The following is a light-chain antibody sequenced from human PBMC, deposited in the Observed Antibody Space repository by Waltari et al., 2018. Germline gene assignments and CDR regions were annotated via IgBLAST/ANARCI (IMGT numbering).Light chain of an antibody. CDR2: DAS. J-gene: IGKJ4*01. CDR3: QQYDHLPLT. Sequence: DVQMTQSPSSLSASVGDRVTITCQASQGISNLLTWYQQKQGEAPKVLIYDASNLKTGVPSRFSGTGSGTHFTFTISSLQPEDVATYYCQQYDHLPLTFGRGTRVEI. CDR1: QGISNL. V-gene: IGKV1-33*01.